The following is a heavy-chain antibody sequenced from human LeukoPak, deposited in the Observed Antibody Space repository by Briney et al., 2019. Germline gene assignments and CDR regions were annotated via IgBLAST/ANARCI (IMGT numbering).Heavy chain of an antibody. CDR1: GFSFRTYD. V-gene: IGHV3-13*01. CDR3: ARAARFLESTGAHAFDL. D-gene: IGHD2-8*02. CDR2: IGVRGDT. J-gene: IGHJ3*01. Sequence: GGSLRLSCAASGFSFRTYDMHWVRHGTGKGLEWVSGIGVRGDTHYPGSVKGRFTISRENAENSLYLQMNSLRVGDTAVYYCARAARFLESTGAHAFDLWGQGTMVTVSS.